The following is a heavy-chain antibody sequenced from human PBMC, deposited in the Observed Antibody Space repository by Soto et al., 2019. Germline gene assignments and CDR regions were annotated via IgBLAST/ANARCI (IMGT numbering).Heavy chain of an antibody. CDR2: INHSGST. Sequence: SETLSLTCAVYGGSFSGYYWSWIRQPPGKGLEWIGEINHSGSTNYNPSLKSRVTISVDTSKNQFSLKLSSVTAADTAVYYCARVDDSGSYTNTFDYWGQGTLVTVSS. CDR3: ARVDDSGSYTNTFDY. J-gene: IGHJ4*02. D-gene: IGHD1-26*01. CDR1: GGSFSGYY. V-gene: IGHV4-34*01.